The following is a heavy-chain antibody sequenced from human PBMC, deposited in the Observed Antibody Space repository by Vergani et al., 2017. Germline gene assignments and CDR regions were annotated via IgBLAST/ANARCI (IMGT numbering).Heavy chain of an antibody. J-gene: IGHJ4*02. CDR2: ISGSGGST. Sequence: LVESGGGVVQPGRSLTLTCSASGFGFKNFAMHWVRQAPGKGLEWVSAISGSGGSTYYADSVKGRFTISRDNSKNTLYLQMNSLRAEDTAVYYCAKGKPFDYWGQGTLVTVSS. CDR1: GFGFKNFA. CDR3: AKGKPFDY. V-gene: IGHV3-23*04.